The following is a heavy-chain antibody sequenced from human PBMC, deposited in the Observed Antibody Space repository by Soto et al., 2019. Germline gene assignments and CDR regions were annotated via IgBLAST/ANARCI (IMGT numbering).Heavy chain of an antibody. CDR1: GYTFTSYG. J-gene: IGHJ6*02. CDR3: ARDLGVIYDILAGYGMDV. D-gene: IGHD3-9*01. CDR2: ISAYNGNT. V-gene: IGHV1-18*01. Sequence: QVQLVQSGAEVKKPGASVKVSCKASGYTFTSYGISWVRQAPGQGLEWMGWISAYNGNTNYAQKLQGRVTMTTDTSTRRAYVVLRRLRSDDTAVSSCARDLGVIYDILAGYGMDVWGQGTTVTVSS.